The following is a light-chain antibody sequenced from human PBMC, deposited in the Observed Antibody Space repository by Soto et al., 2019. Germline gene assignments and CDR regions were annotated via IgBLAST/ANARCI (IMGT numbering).Light chain of an antibody. CDR3: QQYERYNPS. V-gene: IGKV1-16*01. J-gene: IGKJ4*01. Sequence: DIPMTQSPSSLSASVGDRVTIICRASQNINSYLAWFQQKPGKAPKSLIYDATSLQSGVPSRFSGSGSGTDFSLTISRLQPEDAATYDCQQYERYNPSFGGGTKLEI. CDR2: DAT. CDR1: QNINSY.